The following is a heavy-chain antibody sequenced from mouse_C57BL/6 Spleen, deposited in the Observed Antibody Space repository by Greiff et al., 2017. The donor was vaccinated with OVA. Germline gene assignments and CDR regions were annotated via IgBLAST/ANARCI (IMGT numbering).Heavy chain of an antibody. CDR1: GYTFTSYW. D-gene: IGHD1-1*02. Sequence: QVQLKQPGAELVKPGASVKLSCKASGYTFTSYWMHWVKQRPGQGLEWIGMIHPNSGSTNYNEKFKSKATLTVDKSSSTAYMQLSSLTSEDSAVYYCARGGPRIDYAMDYWGQGTSVTVSS. V-gene: IGHV1-64*01. CDR3: ARGGPRIDYAMDY. CDR2: IHPNSGST. J-gene: IGHJ4*01.